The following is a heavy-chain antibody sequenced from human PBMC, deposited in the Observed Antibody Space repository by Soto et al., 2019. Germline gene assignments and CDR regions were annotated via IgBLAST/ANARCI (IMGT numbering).Heavy chain of an antibody. J-gene: IGHJ3*01. V-gene: IGHV1-46*01. CDR3: ARPLIGNNIDL. CDR2: INPSRGSA. CDR1: GYTFFKYF. D-gene: IGHD3-9*01. Sequence: ASVKVSCKASGYTFFKYFIHWVRQAPGQGLEWIGIINPSRGSATYGPIFQGRVSLTTDMPTSTVYMELSSLRSEDTAIYYCARPLIGNNIDLWGQVTSVTVSS.